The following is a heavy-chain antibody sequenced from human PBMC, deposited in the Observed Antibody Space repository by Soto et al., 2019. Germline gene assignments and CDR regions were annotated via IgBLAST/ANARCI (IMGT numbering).Heavy chain of an antibody. J-gene: IGHJ3*02. CDR1: GYTFTSYD. CDR3: ARGPRYSYGSAFDI. D-gene: IGHD5-18*01. CDR2: MNPNSGNT. V-gene: IGHV1-8*01. Sequence: QVQLVQSGAEVKKPGASMKVSCKASGYTFTSYDINWVRQATGQGLEWMGWMNPNSGNTGYAQKFQGRVTMTRNTSISTAYMELSSLRSEDTAVYYCARGPRYSYGSAFDIWGQGTMVTVSS.